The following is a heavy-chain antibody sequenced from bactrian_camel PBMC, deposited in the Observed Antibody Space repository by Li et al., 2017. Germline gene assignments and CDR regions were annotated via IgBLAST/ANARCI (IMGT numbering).Heavy chain of an antibody. Sequence: VQLVESGGGLVQPGGSLRLSCAVSGYTGSIGSTYFLAWFRQAPGKEREGVAVIHSGGTYTRYADSVKGRFTLSQDNAKNTLYLQLNSLKTEDTAMYYCAKLGTRWSEFPYWGQGTQVTVS. D-gene: IGHD5*01. V-gene: IGHV3S1*01. J-gene: IGHJ4*01. CDR3: AKLGTRWSEFPY. CDR1: GYTGSIGSTYF. CDR2: IHSGGTYT.